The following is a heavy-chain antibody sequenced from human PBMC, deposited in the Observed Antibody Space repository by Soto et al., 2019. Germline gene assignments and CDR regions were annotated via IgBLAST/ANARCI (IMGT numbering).Heavy chain of an antibody. CDR1: GGSISSYY. CDR2: IDYSGST. D-gene: IGHD3-22*01. Sequence: ETLSLTCTVSGGSISSYYWSWIRQPPGKGLEWILYIDYSGSTNYKPSLKSRVTISVDTSKNKFSLKLSSVTAADTAVYYCARAPNYYDSSGYAGKAFDXWGQGTMVTVS. J-gene: IGHJ3*02. V-gene: IGHV4-59*01. CDR3: ARAPNYYDSSGYAGKAFDX.